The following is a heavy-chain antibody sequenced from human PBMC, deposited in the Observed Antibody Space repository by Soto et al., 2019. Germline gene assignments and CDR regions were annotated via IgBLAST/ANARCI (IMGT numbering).Heavy chain of an antibody. V-gene: IGHV4-30-4*01. CDR3: ARDRLSQSSGSWYGRRDAFDI. CDR1: GGSISSGDYY. J-gene: IGHJ3*02. D-gene: IGHD6-13*01. CDR2: IYYSGST. Sequence: QVQLQESGPGLVKPSQTLSLTCTVSGGSISSGDYYWSWIRQPPGKGLEWIGYIYYSGSTYYNPCGNGRVTISVDTSKNQFSPKLSSVTAADTAVYYCARDRLSQSSGSWYGRRDAFDIWGQGTMVTVSS.